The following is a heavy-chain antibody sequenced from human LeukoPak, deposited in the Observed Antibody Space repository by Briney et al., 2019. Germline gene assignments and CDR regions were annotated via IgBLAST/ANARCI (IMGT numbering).Heavy chain of an antibody. Sequence: PGGSLRLSCAASGFTFSSYAMHWVRQAPGKGLEWVAVISYDGSNKYYADSVKGRFTISSDNAKNSLYLQMNSLRAEDTAVYYCAREEGFYGGKEGGLGYWGQGTLVTVSS. V-gene: IGHV3-30-3*01. CDR3: AREEGFYGGKEGGLGY. CDR2: ISYDGSNK. CDR1: GFTFSSYA. J-gene: IGHJ4*02. D-gene: IGHD4-23*01.